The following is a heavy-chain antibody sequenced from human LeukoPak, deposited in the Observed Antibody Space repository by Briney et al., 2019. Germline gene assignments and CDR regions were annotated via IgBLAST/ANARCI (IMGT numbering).Heavy chain of an antibody. CDR2: IYSGGNT. J-gene: IGHJ5*02. CDR1: GFSVTSKD. CDR3: ARNQGYSYGYSWNWFDP. D-gene: IGHD5-18*01. V-gene: IGHV3-66*01. Sequence: GGSLRLSCAASGFSVTSKDMTWVRQAPGKGLEWVSVIYSGGNTYYADSVKGGFSISRDNSKNTLYLQMNSLRGEDTAVYYCARNQGYSYGYSWNWFDPWGQGTLVTVSS.